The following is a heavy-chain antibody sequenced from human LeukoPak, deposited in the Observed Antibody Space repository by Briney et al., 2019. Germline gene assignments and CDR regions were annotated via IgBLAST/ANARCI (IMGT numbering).Heavy chain of an antibody. V-gene: IGHV1-69*06. D-gene: IGHD6-6*01. J-gene: IGHJ4*02. CDR2: IIPIFGTA. CDR3: ARDKQLGGAIDY. CDR1: GGTFSSYA. Sequence: GASVKVSCKASGGTFSSYAISWVRQAPGQGLEWMGGIIPIFGTANYAQKFQGRVTITADKSTSTAYMELSSLRSDDTAVYYCARDKQLGGAIDYWGQGTLVSVSS.